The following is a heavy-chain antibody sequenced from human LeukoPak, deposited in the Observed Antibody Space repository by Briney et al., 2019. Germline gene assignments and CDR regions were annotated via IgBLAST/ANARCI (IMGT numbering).Heavy chain of an antibody. D-gene: IGHD1-26*01. CDR2: ITGNGGMI. CDR3: AKDRVPDGMWEIDS. Sequence: GGSLRLSCAGPGFTFRTYAMDWVRQVPGKGLEWVAGITGNGGMIRYADSVKGRFTISRDNSKNTLYLQMNSLRVEDTAVYYCAKDRVPDGMWEIDSWGQGAPVTVSS. V-gene: IGHV3-23*01. CDR1: GFTFRTYA. J-gene: IGHJ4*02.